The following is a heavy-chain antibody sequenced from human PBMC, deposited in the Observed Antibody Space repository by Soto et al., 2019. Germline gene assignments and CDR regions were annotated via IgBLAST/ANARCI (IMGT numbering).Heavy chain of an antibody. D-gene: IGHD4-4*01. CDR3: ARGVTNYYFYMDV. Sequence: ASVTVSCKASGYTLISYGISWVRQAPGQELEWMGWISAYIGNTNYAQNLQDRVTLSTDTSTSKAYMELRSLRSDDTAVYYCARGVTNYYFYMDVWGKGTTVTVSS. V-gene: IGHV1-18*04. J-gene: IGHJ6*03. CDR1: GYTLISYG. CDR2: ISAYIGNT.